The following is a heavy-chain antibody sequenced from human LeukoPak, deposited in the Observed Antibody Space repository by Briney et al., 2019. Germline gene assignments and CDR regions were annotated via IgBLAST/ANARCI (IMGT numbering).Heavy chain of an antibody. CDR1: DGSFSSYF. V-gene: IGHV4-4*08. CDR3: ARTPLRGATFFTSYPNWFDT. Sequence: SETLSLTCTVSDGSFSSYFWSWIRQPPGKGLEWIGRIYTSGSTNYNPSLKSRLSISVDTSKIQFSLRLSSVTVADTAVYYCARTPLRGATFFTSYPNWFDTWGQGTLVTVSS. J-gene: IGHJ5*02. CDR2: IYTSGST. D-gene: IGHD3-10*01.